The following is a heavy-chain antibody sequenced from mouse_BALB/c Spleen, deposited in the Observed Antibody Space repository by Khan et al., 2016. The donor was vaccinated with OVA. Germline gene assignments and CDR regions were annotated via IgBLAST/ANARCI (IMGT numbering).Heavy chain of an antibody. J-gene: IGHJ1*01. D-gene: IGHD2-1*01. Sequence: QVTLKESGPGLLKPSQTLSLTCSFSGFSLSTSVMRVSWIRQPSGKGLEWLAHIYWDDAKRSHSSLQSLLTISKDTSRNQVFLKITSQDAADTATCSSVRRCNSYSNLAVAGAATTLTVSS. V-gene: IGHV8-12*01. CDR2: IYWDDAK. CDR3: VRRCNSYSNLAV. CDR1: GFSLSTSVMR.